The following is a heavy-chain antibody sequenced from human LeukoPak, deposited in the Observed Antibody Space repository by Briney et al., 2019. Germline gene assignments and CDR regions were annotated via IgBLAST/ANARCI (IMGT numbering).Heavy chain of an antibody. CDR3: AKDHTIVGATSFDY. D-gene: IGHD1-26*01. CDR2: ISYDGSNE. CDR1: GFTFSTYG. Sequence: GGSMRLSCAAAGFTFSTYGMHVRRQAPGKGVEWVAAISYDGSNEYYADSVKGRFTISRDNSKNTLYLQMNSMRAEDTAVSYCAKDHTIVGATSFDYWGQGTLVTVSS. J-gene: IGHJ4*02. V-gene: IGHV3-30*18.